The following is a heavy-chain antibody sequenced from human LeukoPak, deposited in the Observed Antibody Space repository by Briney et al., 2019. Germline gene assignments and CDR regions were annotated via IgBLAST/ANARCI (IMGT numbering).Heavy chain of an antibody. Sequence: SERLSLTCTVSSGSISSGSYYWSWIRQPAGKGLEWIGRMFPGGSSSYNPSLKSRVTISVDTSKNQLSLQLSSVTAADTAVYYCAGTRDGYFLDAFDIWGQGAMVTVSS. V-gene: IGHV4-61*02. J-gene: IGHJ3*02. CDR1: SGSISSGSYY. CDR2: MFPGGSS. CDR3: AGTRDGYFLDAFDI. D-gene: IGHD5-24*01.